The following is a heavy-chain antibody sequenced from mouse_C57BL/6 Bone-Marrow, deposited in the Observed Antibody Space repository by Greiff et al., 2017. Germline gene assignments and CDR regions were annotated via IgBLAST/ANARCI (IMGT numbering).Heavy chain of an antibody. CDR2: IDPEDGET. CDR1: GFNIKDYY. Sequence: EVQLQQSGAELVKPGASVKLSCTASGFNIKDYYMHWVKQRTEQGLEWIGRIDPEDGETKYAPKFQGKATITADPSSNTAYLQISSLTSEDTAVYYCARGSYWYFDVWGTGTTVTVSS. V-gene: IGHV14-2*01. D-gene: IGHD1-1*01. CDR3: ARGSYWYFDV. J-gene: IGHJ1*03.